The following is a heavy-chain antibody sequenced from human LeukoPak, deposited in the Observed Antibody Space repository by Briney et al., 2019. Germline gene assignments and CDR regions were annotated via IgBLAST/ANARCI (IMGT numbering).Heavy chain of an antibody. CDR3: AKDAISRLEWLLSESYFDY. J-gene: IGHJ4*02. CDR2: ISGSGGST. D-gene: IGHD3-3*01. V-gene: IGHV3-23*01. CDR1: GFTFNSYA. Sequence: GGSLRLSCAASGFTFNSYAMSWVRQAPGKGLEWVSAISGSGGSTYYADSVKGRFTISRDNSKNTLYLQMNSLRAEDTAVYYCAKDAISRLEWLLSESYFDYWGQGTLVTVSS.